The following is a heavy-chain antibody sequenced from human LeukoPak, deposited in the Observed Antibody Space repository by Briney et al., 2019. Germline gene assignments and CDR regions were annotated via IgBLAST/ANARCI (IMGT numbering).Heavy chain of an antibody. V-gene: IGHV3-23*01. J-gene: IGHJ4*02. D-gene: IGHD3-22*01. CDR1: GFTFSSYA. CDR2: ISGSGGST. Sequence: GGSLRLSCAASGFTFSSYAMSWVRQAPGKGLEWVSAISGSGGSTYYADSVKGRFTISRDNSKNTLYLQMNSLRAEDTAVYYCAKETGYYDSSGYYSRFDYWGQGTLVTVSP. CDR3: AKETGYYDSSGYYSRFDY.